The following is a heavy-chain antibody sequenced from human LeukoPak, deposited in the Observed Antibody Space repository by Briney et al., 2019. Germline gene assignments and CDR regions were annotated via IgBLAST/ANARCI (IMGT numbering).Heavy chain of an antibody. CDR2: IGTASDT. V-gene: IGHV3-13*01. J-gene: IGHJ6*03. CDR1: GLTFSSFD. D-gene: IGHD1-1*01. CDR3: ARGPPRGKYYYMDV. Sequence: GGSLRLSCAASGLTFSSFDMHWVRQPTGQGLEWVSTIGTASDTYYPGSVEGRFTLSRDNAKNSLYLQMNSLTAGDTAEYYCARGPPRGKYYYMDVWGKGTTVTVSS.